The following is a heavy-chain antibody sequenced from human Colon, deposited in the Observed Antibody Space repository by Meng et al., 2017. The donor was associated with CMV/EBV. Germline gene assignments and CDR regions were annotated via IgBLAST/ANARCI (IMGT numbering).Heavy chain of an antibody. Sequence: GESLKISCAASGFIYSSYWMTWVRQAPGKGLEWVANIRQDGSEQEYADSVKGRFTISRDNAEKSLFPQINSLRAEDTAVYFCARDGFASAFFDSWGQGTLVTVSS. CDR2: IRQDGSEQ. V-gene: IGHV3-7*01. CDR3: ARDGFASAFFDS. J-gene: IGHJ4*02. CDR1: GFIYSSYW. D-gene: IGHD5-12*01.